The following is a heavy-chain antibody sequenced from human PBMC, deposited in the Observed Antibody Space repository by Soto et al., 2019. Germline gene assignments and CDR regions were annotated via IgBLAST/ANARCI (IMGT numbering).Heavy chain of an antibody. Sequence: QVQLVESGGGVVQPGRSLRLSCAASGFTFSSYAMHWVRQAPGKGLEWVAVISYDGSNKYYADSVKGRFTISRDNSKNTLYLQMNSLRAEDTAVYYCARGVPAPGMACNWFDPWGQGTLVTVSS. V-gene: IGHV3-30-3*01. CDR2: ISYDGSNK. J-gene: IGHJ5*02. CDR1: GFTFSSYA. CDR3: ARGVPAPGMACNWFDP. D-gene: IGHD2-2*01.